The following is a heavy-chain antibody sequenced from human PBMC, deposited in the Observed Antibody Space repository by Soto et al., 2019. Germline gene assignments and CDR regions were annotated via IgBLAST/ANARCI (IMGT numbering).Heavy chain of an antibody. J-gene: IGHJ4*02. CDR3: AKNLPRTGRFDY. Sequence: SETLSLTCGLSGASITSTTYFWAWIRQPPGKGLEWVGSIYSGKTHYNPSLKSRTTISVDRSRNQFSLQVSSVTAADTAVYYCAKNLPRTGRFDYWGQGTVVTVSS. V-gene: IGHV4-39*01. CDR2: IYSGKT. CDR1: GASITSTTYF.